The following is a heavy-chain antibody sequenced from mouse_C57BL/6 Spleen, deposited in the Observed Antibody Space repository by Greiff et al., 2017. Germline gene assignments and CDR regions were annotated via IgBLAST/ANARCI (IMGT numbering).Heavy chain of an antibody. CDR3: TRGETVAPSY. Sequence: QVHVKQSGAELVRPGASVTLSCKASGYTFTDYEMHWVKQTPVHGLEWIGAIDPETGGTAYNQKFKGKAILTADKSSSTAYMELRSLTSEDSAVYYCTRGETVAPSYWGQGTTLTVSS. D-gene: IGHD1-1*01. CDR2: IDPETGGT. V-gene: IGHV1-15*01. J-gene: IGHJ2*01. CDR1: GYTFTDYE.